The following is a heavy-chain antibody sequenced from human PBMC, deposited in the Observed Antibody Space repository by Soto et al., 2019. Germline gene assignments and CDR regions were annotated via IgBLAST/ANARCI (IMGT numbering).Heavy chain of an antibody. Sequence: PGGSLRLSCAASGFTFSSYAMSWVRQAPGKGLEWVSAISGSGGSTYYADSVKGRFTISRDNSKNTLYLQMNSLRAEDTAVYYCAKDVTPGPRMASSWPGRVRWFDPWGQGTLVTVSS. J-gene: IGHJ5*02. D-gene: IGHD6-13*01. CDR3: AKDVTPGPRMASSWPGRVRWFDP. V-gene: IGHV3-23*01. CDR2: ISGSGGST. CDR1: GFTFSSYA.